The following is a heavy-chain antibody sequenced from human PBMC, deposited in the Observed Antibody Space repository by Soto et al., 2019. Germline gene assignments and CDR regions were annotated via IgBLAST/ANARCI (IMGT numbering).Heavy chain of an antibody. CDR2: ISYDGSNK. CDR1: GFTFSSYG. J-gene: IGHJ6*02. Sequence: PVGSLRLSCAASGFTFSSYGMHWVRQAPGKGLEWVAVISYDGSNKYYADSVKGRFTISRDNSKNTLYLQMNSLRAEDTAVYYCATKVTTNYYYGMDVWGQGTTVTVS. D-gene: IGHD1-1*01. V-gene: IGHV3-30*03. CDR3: ATKVTTNYYYGMDV.